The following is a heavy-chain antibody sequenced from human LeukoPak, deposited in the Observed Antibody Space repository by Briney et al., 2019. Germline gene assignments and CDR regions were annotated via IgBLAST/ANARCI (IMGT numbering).Heavy chain of an antibody. Sequence: SETLSLTCTVSGGSISSSSYYWGWIRQPPGKGLELIGSIYYSGSTYYNPSLKSRVTISVDTSKNQFSLKLSSVTAADTAVYYCARHTADHGALDAFDIWGQGTMVTVSS. CDR3: ARHTADHGALDAFDI. J-gene: IGHJ3*02. V-gene: IGHV4-39*01. CDR1: GGSISSSSYY. CDR2: IYYSGST. D-gene: IGHD4-17*01.